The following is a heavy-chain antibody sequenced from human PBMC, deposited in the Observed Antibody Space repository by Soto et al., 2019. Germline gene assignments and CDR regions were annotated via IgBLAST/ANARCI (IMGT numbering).Heavy chain of an antibody. J-gene: IGHJ4*02. CDR2: ISYDGSNK. CDR1: GFTFSSYA. Sequence: SGGSLGLSCAASGFTFSSYAMHWVRQAPGKGLEWVAVISYDGSNKYYADSVKGRFTISRDNSKNTLYLQMNSLRAEDTAVYYCARDRGGMTPGPLDYWGQGTLVTVSS. CDR3: ARDRGGMTPGPLDY. D-gene: IGHD1-1*01. V-gene: IGHV3-30-3*01.